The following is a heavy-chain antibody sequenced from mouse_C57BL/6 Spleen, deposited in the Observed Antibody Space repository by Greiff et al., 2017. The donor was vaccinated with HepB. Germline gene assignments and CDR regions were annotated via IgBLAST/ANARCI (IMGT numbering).Heavy chain of an antibody. V-gene: IGHV1-22*01. CDR2: INPNNGGT. D-gene: IGHD2-4*01. J-gene: IGHJ2*01. Sequence: EVQLQQSGPELVKPGASVKMSCKASGYTFTDYNMHWVKQSHGKSLEWIGYINPNNGGTSYNQKFKGKATLTVNKSSSTAYMELRSLTSEDSAVYYCARGGYYDYDVNYFDYWGQGTTLTVSS. CDR1: GYTFTDYN. CDR3: ARGGYYDYDVNYFDY.